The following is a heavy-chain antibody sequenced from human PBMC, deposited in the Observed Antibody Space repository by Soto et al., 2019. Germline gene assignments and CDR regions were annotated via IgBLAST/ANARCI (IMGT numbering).Heavy chain of an antibody. CDR2: IYYNGFT. D-gene: IGHD1-7*01. V-gene: IGHV4-61*01. CDR1: GGPVKNGNYY. J-gene: IGHJ2*01. CDR3: ARVPNVGGNFCVWYFDL. Sequence: QVQLQESGPGLVKPSETVSLTCVVSGGPVKNGNYYWSWLRQSPGKGLEWIGHIYYNGFTNYNPSFKSRVTMSVDTSKNQFSLHLKSVTTADTAVYFCARVPNVGGNFCVWYFDLWGRGTRVSVSS.